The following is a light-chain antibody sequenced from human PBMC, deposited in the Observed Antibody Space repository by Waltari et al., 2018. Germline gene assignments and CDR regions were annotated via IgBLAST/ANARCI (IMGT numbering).Light chain of an antibody. CDR3: QQYDNLPRS. V-gene: IGKV1-33*01. Sequence: DIQMTQSPSLLSASVGVRVTINCQASQDISYYLNWYQQKPGKAPNPLIYEASTLETGVPSRFSGSGSGTDFTFTISSLQPEDIATYYCQQYDNLPRSFGQGTKLEIK. CDR1: QDISYY. CDR2: EAS. J-gene: IGKJ2*01.